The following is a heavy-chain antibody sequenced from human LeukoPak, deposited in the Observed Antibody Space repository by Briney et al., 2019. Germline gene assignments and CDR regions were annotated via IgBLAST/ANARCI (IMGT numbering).Heavy chain of an antibody. V-gene: IGHV1-2*02. CDR2: INPNNGGT. D-gene: IGHD2-2*01. Sequence: ASAKVSCKTSGYTFTGHYIHCVRQAPGQGLEWMGWINPNNGGTNYAQKFQGRVTMTRDTSINTAYMELSRLRSDDTAVYYCARDVSSSLRNWGQGTLVTVSS. CDR3: ARDVSSSLRN. CDR1: GYTFTGHY. J-gene: IGHJ4*02.